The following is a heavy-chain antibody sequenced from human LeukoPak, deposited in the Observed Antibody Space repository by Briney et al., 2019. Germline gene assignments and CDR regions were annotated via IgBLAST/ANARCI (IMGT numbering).Heavy chain of an antibody. CDR1: GFTISNLY. Sequence: GGSLRLSCAASGFTISNLYMSWVRQAPGKGLEWVSVIYSGGSTYYADFVKGRFTISRDNSKNTLYLQMNSLRAEDTAVYYCAREADDAFDIWGQGTMVTVSS. CDR3: AREADDAFDI. J-gene: IGHJ3*02. V-gene: IGHV3-53*01. CDR2: IYSGGST.